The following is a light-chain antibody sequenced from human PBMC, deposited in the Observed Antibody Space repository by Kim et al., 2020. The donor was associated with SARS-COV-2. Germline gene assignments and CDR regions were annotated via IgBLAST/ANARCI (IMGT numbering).Light chain of an antibody. CDR2: GNS. CDR3: QSYDSSLSGSRV. CDR1: SSNIGTGYD. Sequence: GTISCTGSSSNIGTGYDVHWYQQLPGTAPKLLIYGNSNRPSGVPDRFSGSKSGTSASLAITGLQAEDEADYYCQSYDSSLSGSRVFGGGTQLTVL. J-gene: IGLJ2*01. V-gene: IGLV1-40*01.